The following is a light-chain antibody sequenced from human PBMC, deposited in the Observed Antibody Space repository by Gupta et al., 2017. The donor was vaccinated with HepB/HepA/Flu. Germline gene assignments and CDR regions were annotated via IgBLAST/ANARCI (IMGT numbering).Light chain of an antibody. CDR3: QQSSNWPYT. J-gene: IGKJ2*01. CDR1: QSVSSY. V-gene: IGKV3-11*01. Sequence: IVFTQSPSTLSFSPGERATLSYRTSQSVSSYLDWYQQKPGQAPRLLIYDASNRATGIPARFSGSGSGTDFTLTISSLEHDDFAVYYCQQSSNWPYTFGQGTKLEIK. CDR2: DAS.